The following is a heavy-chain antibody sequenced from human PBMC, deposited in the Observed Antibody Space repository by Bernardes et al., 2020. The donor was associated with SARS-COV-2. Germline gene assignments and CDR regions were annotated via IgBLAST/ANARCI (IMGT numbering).Heavy chain of an antibody. D-gene: IGHD1-7*01. J-gene: IGHJ4*02. Sequence: GGSLRLSCAASGFTFSNYAMSWVRQAPGKGLEWVSAITGNGGRTYHADSVKGRFTISRDNSKNTLYLLMNSLRTDDTAVYYCTRGLELELITWFDYWGQGTLVTVSS. CDR3: TRGLELELITWFDY. V-gene: IGHV3-23*01. CDR1: GFTFSNYA. CDR2: ITGNGGRT.